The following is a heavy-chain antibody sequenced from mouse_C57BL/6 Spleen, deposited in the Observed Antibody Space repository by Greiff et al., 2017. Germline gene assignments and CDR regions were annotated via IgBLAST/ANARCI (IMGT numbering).Heavy chain of an antibody. D-gene: IGHD4-1*01. CDR1: GFTFSRYA. Sequence: EVMLVEPGGGLVKPGGSLKLSCAASGFTFSRYAMSWVRQTPEKRLEWVATISDGGSYTYYPDNVKGRFTISRDNAKNNLYLQMSHLKSEDTAMYYCARGRKNWVFDYWGQGTTLTVSS. J-gene: IGHJ2*01. CDR3: ARGRKNWVFDY. CDR2: ISDGGSYT. V-gene: IGHV5-4*03.